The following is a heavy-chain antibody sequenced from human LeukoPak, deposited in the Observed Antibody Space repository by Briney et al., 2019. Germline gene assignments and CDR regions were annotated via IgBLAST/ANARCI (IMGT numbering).Heavy chain of an antibody. D-gene: IGHD2-15*01. J-gene: IGHJ4*02. CDR3: ARGLDFVSGGSCYSCYFDY. V-gene: IGHV1-18*01. CDR1: GYTFTSYG. Sequence: GASVKVSCKASGYTFTSYGISWVRQAPGQGLEWMGWISAYNGNTNYAQKLQGRVTMTTDTSTSTAYMELRSLRSDDTAVYYCARGLDFVSGGSCYSCYFDYWGQGTLVTVSS. CDR2: ISAYNGNT.